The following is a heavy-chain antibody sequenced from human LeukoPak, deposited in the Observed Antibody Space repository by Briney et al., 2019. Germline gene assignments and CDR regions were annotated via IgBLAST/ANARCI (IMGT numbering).Heavy chain of an antibody. CDR2: ISSGSGYI. J-gene: IGHJ5*02. CDR3: VRGNFGPAQWFDP. CDR1: GFTFSSYS. D-gene: IGHD3/OR15-3a*01. Sequence: GGSLRLSCAASGFTFSSYSMNSVRQAPGKGLEWVSYISSGSGYIYYADSVKGRFTISRDNAKNSLYLQMNSLTPDDTALYYCVRGNFGPAQWFDPWGQGTLVTVSS. V-gene: IGHV3-21*04.